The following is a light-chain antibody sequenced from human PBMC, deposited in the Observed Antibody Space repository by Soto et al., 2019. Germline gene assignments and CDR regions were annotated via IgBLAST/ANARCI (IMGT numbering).Light chain of an antibody. Sequence: QSALAQPPSASGSPGQSVTISCTGSGSDIGAYNFVSWYQQHPGKAPKLMIFGVTQRPSGVPDRFSGSKSGNTASLTFSGLQADDEAVYYCYSYAGRNIWVFGGGTKLTVL. CDR2: GVT. V-gene: IGLV2-8*01. CDR1: GSDIGAYNF. CDR3: YSYAGRNIWV. J-gene: IGLJ3*02.